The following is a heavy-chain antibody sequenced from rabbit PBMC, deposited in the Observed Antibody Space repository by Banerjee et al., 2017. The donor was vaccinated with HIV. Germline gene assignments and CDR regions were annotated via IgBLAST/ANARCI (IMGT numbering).Heavy chain of an antibody. CDR2: IYTRRGRT. Sequence: EEYGGGLVQPEGSLTLTCTASGFSFSSNYWICWVRQAPGKGLAWMACIYTRRGRTPTPSWAKGRFTISKTSSTTVTLQMTSLTAADTTTYFCARGGYVGGDAATWAPWGPATLVTV. D-gene: IGHD4-2*01. J-gene: IGHJ2*01. V-gene: IGHV1S45*01. CDR1: GFSFSSNYW. CDR3: ARGGYVGGDAATWAP.